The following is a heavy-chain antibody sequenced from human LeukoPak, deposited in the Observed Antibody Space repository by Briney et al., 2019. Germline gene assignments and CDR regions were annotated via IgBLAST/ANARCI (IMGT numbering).Heavy chain of an antibody. Sequence: GGSLRLSCAASGFTFSTYSMDWVRQAPGKGLEWVSYISSSSTIYYADSVKGRFTISRDNAKNSLYLQMNSLRAEDTAVYYCARGSTYYDSSGQVPFDYWGQGTLVTVSS. CDR2: ISSSSTI. V-gene: IGHV3-48*01. CDR1: GFTFSTYS. D-gene: IGHD3-22*01. CDR3: ARGSTYYDSSGQVPFDY. J-gene: IGHJ4*02.